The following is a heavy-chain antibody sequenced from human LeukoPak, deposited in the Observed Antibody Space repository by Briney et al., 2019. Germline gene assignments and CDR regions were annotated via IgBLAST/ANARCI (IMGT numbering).Heavy chain of an antibody. CDR1: GILVSSNY. J-gene: IGHJ4*02. D-gene: IGHD5-18*01. CDR2: IDSTGST. CDR3: ARRGYSYGIDY. V-gene: IGHV3-66*04. Sequence: PGGSLRLSCVASGILVSSNYMSWVRQAPGKGLEWVSFIDSTGSTYYADSVKGRFTISRDNSRNTLYLQMGSLRAEDMALYYCARRGYSYGIDYWGQGTLVTVSS.